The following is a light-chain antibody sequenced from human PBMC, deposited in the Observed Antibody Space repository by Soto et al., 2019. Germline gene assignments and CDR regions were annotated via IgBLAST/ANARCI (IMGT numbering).Light chain of an antibody. CDR1: QVINNW. V-gene: IGKV1-12*02. CDR3: QQANSFPFT. CDR2: AAS. Sequence: DIQMTQSPSSVSASVGDRVTITCRASQVINNWLAWYQQKPGKAPNLLIYAASTLQSGVPSRFSGSGSGTDFTLTISSLQHEDFATYYCQQANSFPFTFGPGTKVDIK. J-gene: IGKJ3*01.